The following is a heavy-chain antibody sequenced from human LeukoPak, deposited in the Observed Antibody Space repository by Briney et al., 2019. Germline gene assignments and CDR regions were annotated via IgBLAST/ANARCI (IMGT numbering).Heavy chain of an antibody. J-gene: IGHJ4*02. CDR1: GYTFTAYF. CDR2: VNPNSGVT. Sequence: ASVKVSCKASGYTFTAYFMHWVRQAPGQGLEWMGRVNPNSGVTNSIQKFQGRVTMARDTSISTAYMELSGLRSDDTAVYYCARQWLPNGYFDYWGQGTLVTVSS. V-gene: IGHV1-2*06. CDR3: ARQWLPNGYFDY. D-gene: IGHD6-19*01.